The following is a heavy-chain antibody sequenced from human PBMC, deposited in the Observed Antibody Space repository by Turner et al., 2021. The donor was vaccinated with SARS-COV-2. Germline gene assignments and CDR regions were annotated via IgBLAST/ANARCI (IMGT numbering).Heavy chain of an antibody. J-gene: IGHJ4*02. CDR1: GFTFSDYY. D-gene: IGHD3-16*01. CDR3: AGAYDYLYK. Sequence: VQLVESGGGLIQPGGSLRLSCAASGFTFSDYYMSWISQAPGKGLEWVSYISSSSSYTNYADSVKGRFTISRDNAKNSLYLQMNSLIAEYTAVYYCAGAYDYLYKWGQGTLVTVSS. CDR2: ISSSSSYT. V-gene: IGHV3-11*06.